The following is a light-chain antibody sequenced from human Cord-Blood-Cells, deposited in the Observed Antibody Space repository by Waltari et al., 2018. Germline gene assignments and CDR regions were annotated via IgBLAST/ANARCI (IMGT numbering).Light chain of an antibody. CDR1: SSDVCGYNY. CDR3: CSYAGSYKGV. Sequence: QSALTQPRSVSGSPGQSVTISCTGTSSDVCGYNYVPWYQQHPGKAPKLMIYDVSKRPSGVPDRFSGSKSGNTASLTISGLQAEDEADYYCCSYAGSYKGVFGTGTKVTVL. J-gene: IGLJ1*01. CDR2: DVS. V-gene: IGLV2-11*01.